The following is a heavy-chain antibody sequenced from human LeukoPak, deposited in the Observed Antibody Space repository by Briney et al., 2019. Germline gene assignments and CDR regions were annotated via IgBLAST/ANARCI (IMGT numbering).Heavy chain of an antibody. J-gene: IGHJ4*02. D-gene: IGHD3-16*02. CDR2: IKQDGSEK. Sequence: PGGSLRLSCAASGFTFSSYWMSWARQAPGKGLEWVANIKQDGSEKYYVDSVKGRFTISRDNAKNSLYLQMNSLRAEDTAVYYCARVWTYDYIWGSYPMYYFDYWGQGTLVTVSS. CDR1: GFTFSSYW. CDR3: ARVWTYDYIWGSYPMYYFDY. V-gene: IGHV3-7*01.